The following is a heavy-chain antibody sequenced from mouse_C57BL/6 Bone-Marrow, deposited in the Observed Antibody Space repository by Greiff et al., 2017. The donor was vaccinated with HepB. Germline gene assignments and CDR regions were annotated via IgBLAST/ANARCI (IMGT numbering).Heavy chain of an antibody. Sequence: VQLQQPGAELVKPGASVKMSCKASGYTLTSYWRTWVQQRPGEGLEWRGAVYAGSGSTNYNEKFKSKATLTVDTSSSAAYVQISSLTSEDSAVYYCARSTFYGFAYWGQGTLVTVSA. CDR3: ARSTFYGFAY. J-gene: IGHJ3*01. V-gene: IGHV1-55*01. CDR1: GYTLTSYW. CDR2: VYAGSGST. D-gene: IGHD1-1*01.